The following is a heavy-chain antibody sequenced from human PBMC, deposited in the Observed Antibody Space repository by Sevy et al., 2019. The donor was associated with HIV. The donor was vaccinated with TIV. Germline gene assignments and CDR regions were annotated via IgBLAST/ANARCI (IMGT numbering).Heavy chain of an antibody. V-gene: IGHV3-23*01. D-gene: IGHD1-26*01. CDR3: ARAFTGGYQQPFDY. Sequence: GGSLRLSCAASGFTFSSHAMSWVRQAPGKGLEWDSAISDSGTTTYYEDSVKGRFTNARDNSKNTLYLQMDGLRAEDTAIYYCARAFTGGYQQPFDYWGQGTLVTVSS. J-gene: IGHJ4*02. CDR1: GFTFSSHA. CDR2: ISDSGTTT.